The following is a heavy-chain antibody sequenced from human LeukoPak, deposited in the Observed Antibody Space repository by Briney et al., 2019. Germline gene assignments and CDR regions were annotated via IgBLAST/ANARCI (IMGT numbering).Heavy chain of an antibody. Sequence: PGGSLRLSCAASGFTFSNAWMNWVRQAPGKGLEWVGRIKSKTDGGTTDYAAPVKGRFTISRGDSKNTLYLQMNSLKTEDTAVYYCTTEDDSSGYYYPDAFDIWGQGTMVTVSS. J-gene: IGHJ3*02. CDR1: GFTFSNAW. D-gene: IGHD3-22*01. CDR2: IKSKTDGGTT. V-gene: IGHV3-15*07. CDR3: TTEDDSSGYYYPDAFDI.